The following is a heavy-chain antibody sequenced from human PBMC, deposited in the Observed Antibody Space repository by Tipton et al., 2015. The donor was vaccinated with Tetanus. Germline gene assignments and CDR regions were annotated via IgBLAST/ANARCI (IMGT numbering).Heavy chain of an antibody. CDR3: ARDHGITWGGMGYYYGMDV. Sequence: TLSLTCTVSGDSLSNGDYYWSWIRQPPGKGLESIGYIYYSGSTYYNPSLKSRVTISVDTSKNQFSLRLSSVTAADTAVYYCARDHGITWGGMGYYYGMDVWGQGTTVIVPS. CDR1: GDSLSNGDYY. V-gene: IGHV4-30-4*01. D-gene: IGHD3-16*01. J-gene: IGHJ6*02. CDR2: IYYSGST.